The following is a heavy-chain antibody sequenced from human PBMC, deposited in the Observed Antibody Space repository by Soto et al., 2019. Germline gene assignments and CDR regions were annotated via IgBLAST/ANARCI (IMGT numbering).Heavy chain of an antibody. J-gene: IGHJ4*02. V-gene: IGHV4-59*01. CDR2: IYYSGST. Sequence: PSETLSLTCTVSGGSISSYYWSWIRQPPGKGLEWIGYIYYSGSTNYNPSLKSRVTISVDTSKNQFSLKLSSVTAADTAVYYCARVTYYYDSSGATYYFDYWGQGTLVTVSS. CDR3: ARVTYYYDSSGATYYFDY. D-gene: IGHD3-22*01. CDR1: GGSISSYY.